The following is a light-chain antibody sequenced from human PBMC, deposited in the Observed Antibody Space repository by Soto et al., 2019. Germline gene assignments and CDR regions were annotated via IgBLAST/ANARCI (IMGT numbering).Light chain of an antibody. CDR3: GTSESRLSGVV. CDR1: SSNIGNNY. J-gene: IGLJ2*01. V-gene: IGLV1-51*01. CDR2: DNN. Sequence: QSVVAPPPSVSASPGQEVTISCSGSSSNIGNNYVSWYQQLPGTAPKLLIYDNNKRPSGIPDRFSGSKSGTSATLGITGLQTGNEAEYYCGTSESRLSGVVVRGGTKVPVL.